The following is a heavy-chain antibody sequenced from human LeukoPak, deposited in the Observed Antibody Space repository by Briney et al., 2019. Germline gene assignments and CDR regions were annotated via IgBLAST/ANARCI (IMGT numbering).Heavy chain of an antibody. CDR3: ARDWGRRYSSGWYGDFDY. CDR2: ISYDGSDR. V-gene: IGHV3-30-3*01. D-gene: IGHD6-19*01. J-gene: IGHJ4*02. CDR1: GFTFSNYA. Sequence: GGSLRLSCAASGFTFSNYAMHWVRQAPGKGLEWVAVISYDGSDRYYADSVKGRFTISRDNSKNTLYLQMNSLRPEDTAVYYCARDWGRRYSSGWYGDFDYWGQGTLVTVSS.